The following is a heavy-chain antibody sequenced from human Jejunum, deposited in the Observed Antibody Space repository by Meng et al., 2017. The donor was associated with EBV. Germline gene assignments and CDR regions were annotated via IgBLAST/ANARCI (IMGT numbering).Heavy chain of an antibody. CDR3: AHRPSTPLSATFDY. Sequence: QITLKESGLTLVKPTQTLTRTCTFSGFSFSTSGVGVGWIRQPPGKALEWLALIYWDDDKRYSPSLKSRLTITKDTSKTQVVLTMTNIDPVDTATYYCAHRPSTPLSATFDYWGQGTLVTVS. CDR1: GFSFSTSGVG. D-gene: IGHD2-15*01. CDR2: IYWDDDK. J-gene: IGHJ4*02. V-gene: IGHV2-5*02.